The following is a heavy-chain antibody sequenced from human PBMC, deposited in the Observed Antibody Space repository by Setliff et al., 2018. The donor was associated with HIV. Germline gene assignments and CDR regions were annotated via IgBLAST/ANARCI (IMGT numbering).Heavy chain of an antibody. CDR3: ARVVTMVRGAYYFDY. Sequence: SETLSLTCAVYGGSFSGYYWSWIRQPPGKGLEWIGEINHSGSTNYNPSLKSRVTISVDTSKNQFSLKLSSVTAADTAVYYCARVVTMVRGAYYFDYWGQGTLVTLSS. D-gene: IGHD3-10*01. V-gene: IGHV4-34*01. CDR1: GGSFSGYY. J-gene: IGHJ4*02. CDR2: INHSGST.